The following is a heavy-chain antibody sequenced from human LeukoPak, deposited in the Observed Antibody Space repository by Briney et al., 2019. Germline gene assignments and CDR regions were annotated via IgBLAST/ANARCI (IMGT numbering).Heavy chain of an antibody. J-gene: IGHJ4*02. CDR3: AKDQGIFGVVSPFDY. CDR1: GFMFSGSW. V-gene: IGHV3-7*01. CDR2: IKEDGSET. Sequence: GGSLRLSCAASGFMFSGSWMSWVRQAPGKGLERVANIKEDGSETYYADSVKGRFTISRDNSKNTLYLEMNSLRTEDTAVYHCAKDQGIFGVVSPFDYWGQGTLVTVSS. D-gene: IGHD3-3*01.